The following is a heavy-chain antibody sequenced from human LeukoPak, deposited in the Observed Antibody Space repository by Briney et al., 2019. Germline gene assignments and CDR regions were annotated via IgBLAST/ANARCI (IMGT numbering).Heavy chain of an antibody. V-gene: IGHV1-58*02. CDR2: IVVGSGNT. CDR3: AAGYNGSGSPKLVPFDY. J-gene: IGHJ4*02. CDR1: GFTFTSST. D-gene: IGHD3-10*01. Sequence: SVKVSCKASGFTFTSSTMQWVRQARGQRLEWIGWIVVGSGNTNYAQKFQERVTITRDMSTSTAYMELSSLRSEDTAVYYCAAGYNGSGSPKLVPFDYWGQGTLVTVSS.